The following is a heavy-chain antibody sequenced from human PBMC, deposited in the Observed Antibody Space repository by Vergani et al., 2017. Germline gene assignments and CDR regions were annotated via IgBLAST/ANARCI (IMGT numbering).Heavy chain of an antibody. CDR3: ARIAVGDAFDI. J-gene: IGHJ3*02. CDR1: GFSLSTSGMR. D-gene: IGHD2-15*01. V-gene: IGHV2-70*04. CDR2: IDWDDDK. Sequence: QVTLKESGPALVKPTQTLTLTCTFSGFSLSTSGMRVSWIRQPPGKALEWLARIDWDDDKFYSTSLKTRLTISKDTSKNQVVLTMTNVDPVDTATYYCARIAVGDAFDIWGQGTMVTVSS.